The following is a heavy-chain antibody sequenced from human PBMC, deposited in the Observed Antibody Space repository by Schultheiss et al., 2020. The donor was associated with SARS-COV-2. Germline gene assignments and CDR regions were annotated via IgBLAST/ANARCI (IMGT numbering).Heavy chain of an antibody. Sequence: SETLSLTCTVSGGSISSYYWSWIRQPPGKGLEWIGYIYYSGITYYNPSLKSLVTISVDTSKNQFSLKLSSVTAADTAVYYCARARVTTYSNWYFDLWGRGTLVTVSS. D-gene: IGHD4-17*01. CDR2: IYYSGIT. CDR1: GGSISSYY. CDR3: ARARVTTYSNWYFDL. V-gene: IGHV4-59*12. J-gene: IGHJ2*01.